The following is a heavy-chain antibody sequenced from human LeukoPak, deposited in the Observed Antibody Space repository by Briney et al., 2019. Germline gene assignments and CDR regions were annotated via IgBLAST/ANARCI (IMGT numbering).Heavy chain of an antibody. V-gene: IGHV3-33*01. D-gene: IGHD4-17*01. Sequence: GGSLRLSCAASGFTFSSYGMHWVRQAPGKGLEWVEVIWYDGSNKYYADSVKGRFTISRDNSKNTLFLQMNSLRAEDTAVYYCARDPDDYGDYSYFDYWGQGTLVTVSS. CDR3: ARDPDDYGDYSYFDY. CDR1: GFTFSSYG. CDR2: IWYDGSNK. J-gene: IGHJ4*02.